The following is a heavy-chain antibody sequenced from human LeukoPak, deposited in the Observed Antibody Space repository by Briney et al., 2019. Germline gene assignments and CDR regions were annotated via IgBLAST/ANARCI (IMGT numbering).Heavy chain of an antibody. Sequence: GGSLRLSCAASGFTFSSYWMHWVRRAPGKGLVWVSRINSDGSSTSYADSVKGRFTISRDNAKNTLYLQMNSLRAEDTAVYYCAKNFWSDKYYYYYMDVWGKGTTVTVS. J-gene: IGHJ6*03. CDR1: GFTFSSYW. CDR3: AKNFWSDKYYYYYMDV. CDR2: INSDGSST. V-gene: IGHV3-74*01. D-gene: IGHD3-3*01.